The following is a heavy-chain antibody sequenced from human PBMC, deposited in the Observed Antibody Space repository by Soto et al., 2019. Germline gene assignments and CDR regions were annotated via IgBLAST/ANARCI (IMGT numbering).Heavy chain of an antibody. CDR3: AREPPCVDYWAGFQY. V-gene: IGHV3-30*03. CDR2: ISYDGGNK. J-gene: IGHJ4*02. CDR1: GFSFSSHG. Sequence: QVQLVESGGDVVQPGRSLTLSCLASGFSFSSHGMHWIRQAPGKGLEWLAVISYDGGNKNYADSVRDRFTLSRDNSKNRVFLQSNGLRPEDTAVYFCAREPPCVDYWAGFQYWGQGTLVIVSS. D-gene: IGHD4-17*01.